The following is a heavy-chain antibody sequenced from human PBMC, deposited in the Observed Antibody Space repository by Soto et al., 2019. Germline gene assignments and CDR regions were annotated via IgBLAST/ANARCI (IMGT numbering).Heavy chain of an antibody. Sequence: GESLKISCQVSGYTFTIYWIGLVRQMPGKGLEWMGIIYPSDSDTRYSPSFQGQVTISADQSINTAYLQWDSLKASDTAIYYCARPANTVADHFDLWGQGXPVTVS. CDR2: IYPSDSDT. V-gene: IGHV5-51*01. CDR3: ARPANTVADHFDL. J-gene: IGHJ4*02. CDR1: GYTFTIYW. D-gene: IGHD4-17*01.